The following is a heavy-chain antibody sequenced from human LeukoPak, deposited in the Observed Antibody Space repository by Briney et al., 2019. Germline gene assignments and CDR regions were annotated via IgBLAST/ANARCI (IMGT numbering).Heavy chain of an antibody. D-gene: IGHD6-19*01. CDR2: INANSGTT. J-gene: IGHJ5*01. V-gene: IGHV3-23*01. Sequence: AGGSLRLSCTASGFAFSVYAMSWLRQPPGKGLEWVSTINANSGTTSYAASVRGRFTISRDNSKNTLYLQLNTLRADDTATYYCAKPISGGLAVTADWFHPWGQGTLVVASS. CDR1: GFAFSVYA. CDR3: AKPISGGLAVTADWFHP.